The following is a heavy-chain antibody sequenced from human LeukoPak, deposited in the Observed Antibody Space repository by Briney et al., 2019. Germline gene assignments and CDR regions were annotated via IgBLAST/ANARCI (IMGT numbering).Heavy chain of an antibody. D-gene: IGHD1-14*01. Sequence: PGGSLRLSCAGSGFTFSSYAMTWVRQAPGKGLEWVAVISYDGSNKYYADSVKGRFTISRDNSKNTLYLQMNSLRAEDTAVYYCARDPYKDQTFYYYYGMDVWGQGTTVTVSS. J-gene: IGHJ6*02. CDR1: GFTFSSYA. CDR2: ISYDGSNK. CDR3: ARDPYKDQTFYYYYGMDV. V-gene: IGHV3-30-3*01.